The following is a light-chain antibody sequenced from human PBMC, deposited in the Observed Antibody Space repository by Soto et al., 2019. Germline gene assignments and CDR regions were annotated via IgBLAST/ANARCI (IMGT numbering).Light chain of an antibody. CDR1: QTVSNNY. CDR3: QQYDSSPRT. CDR2: GAS. V-gene: IGKV3-20*01. J-gene: IGKJ1*01. Sequence: EIVFAYSEGTLSLSPVDRAALSCRASQTVSNNYLAWCQQKPGQAPRVIMYGASRRATGIPDRFSGSGSGTDFTLTISRLEPEDFAVYWCQQYDSSPRTFGQGTKVDI.